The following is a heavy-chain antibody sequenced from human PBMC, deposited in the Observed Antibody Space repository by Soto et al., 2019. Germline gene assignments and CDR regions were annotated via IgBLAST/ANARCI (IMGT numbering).Heavy chain of an antibody. CDR1: GGSISSGGYY. CDR2: IYYSGST. V-gene: IGHV4-31*03. CDR3: ARVTSSGWYIDY. J-gene: IGHJ4*02. D-gene: IGHD6-19*01. Sequence: SETLSLTCTVSGGSISSGGYYWSWIRQHPGKGLEWIGYIYYSGSTHYNPSLKSRVTISVDTSKNQFSLKLSSVTAADTAVYYCARVTSSGWYIDYWGQGTLVTSPQ.